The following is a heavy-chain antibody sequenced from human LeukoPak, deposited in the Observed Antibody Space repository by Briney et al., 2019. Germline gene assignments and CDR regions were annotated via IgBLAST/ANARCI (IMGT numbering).Heavy chain of an antibody. J-gene: IGHJ4*02. CDR3: TRGPTLIGVAGTWPLDY. CDR1: GFTFSDYS. V-gene: IGHV3-21*01. CDR2: ISSGSTYK. D-gene: IGHD6-19*01. Sequence: GRSLRLSCAASGFTFSDYSMHWVRQAPGKGLEWVSSISSGSTYKYSADSLKGRFTISRDNAKNSLYLQMNSLRAEDSAVYYCTRGPTLIGVAGTWPLDYWGQGTLVTVSS.